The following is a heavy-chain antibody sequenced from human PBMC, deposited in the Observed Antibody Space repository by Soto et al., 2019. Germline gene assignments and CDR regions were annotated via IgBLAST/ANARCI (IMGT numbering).Heavy chain of an antibody. CDR3: ARVHFSTSIVPNNWFDP. CDR1: GFTFSSYW. V-gene: IGHV3-74*01. J-gene: IGHJ5*02. CDR2: INSDGSST. Sequence: HPGGSLRLSCAASGFTFSSYWMHWVRQAPGKGLVWVSRINSDGSSTSYADSVKGRFTISRDNAKNTLYLQMNSLRAEDTAVYYCARVHFSTSIVPNNWFDPWGQGTLVTVSS. D-gene: IGHD6-6*01.